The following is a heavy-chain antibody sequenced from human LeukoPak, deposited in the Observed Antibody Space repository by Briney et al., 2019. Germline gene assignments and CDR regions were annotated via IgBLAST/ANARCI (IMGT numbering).Heavy chain of an antibody. CDR2: VYYSGRT. V-gene: IGHV4-59*01. CDR3: ARLGLGDEACWFDP. J-gene: IGHJ5*02. Sequence: SETLSLTCTVSGGSINTYYWSWIRQPPGKGLEWIGFVYYSGRTGYNPSLKSRVTISVDTSKSQFSLRLSSVTAADTAMYYCARLGLGDEACWFDPWGQGTLVTVSS. D-gene: IGHD3-10*01. CDR1: GGSINTYY.